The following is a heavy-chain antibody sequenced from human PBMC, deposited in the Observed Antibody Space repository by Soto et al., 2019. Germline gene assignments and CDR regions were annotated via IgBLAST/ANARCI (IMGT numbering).Heavy chain of an antibody. CDR2: IRPGGNT. Sequence: SETLSLTCTVYGGSVSDYYWSWVRQPAGKGLEWIGRIRPGGNTNYSPSLMSRVTMSVDTSRNQFSLKLTSVTAADTAVYYCVGGPFCVSACYFASWGQGALVTVSS. CDR3: VGGPFCVSACYFAS. V-gene: IGHV4-4*07. J-gene: IGHJ4*02. CDR1: GGSVSDYY. D-gene: IGHD3-16*01.